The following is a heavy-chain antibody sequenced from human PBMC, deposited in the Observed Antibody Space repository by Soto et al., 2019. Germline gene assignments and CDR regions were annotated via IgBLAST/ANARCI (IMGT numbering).Heavy chain of an antibody. J-gene: IGHJ4*02. V-gene: IGHV3-23*01. CDR2: ISGSGGST. CDR3: AFKGYLSGFDY. D-gene: IGHD3-22*01. Sequence: GSLRLSCAASGFTFSSYAMSWVRQAPGKGLEWVSAISGSGGSTYYADSVKGRFTISGDNSKNTLYLQMNSLRAEDTAVYYCAFKGYLSGFDYWGQGTLVTVSS. CDR1: GFTFSSYA.